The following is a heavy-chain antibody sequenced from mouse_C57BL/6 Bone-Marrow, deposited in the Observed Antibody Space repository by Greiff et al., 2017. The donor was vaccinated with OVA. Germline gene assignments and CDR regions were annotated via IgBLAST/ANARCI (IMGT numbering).Heavy chain of an antibody. CDR1: GYTFTDYN. V-gene: IGHV1-22*01. J-gene: IGHJ2*01. CDR3: ASWDDYDVPFDY. Sequence: VQLQQSGPELVKPGASVKMSCKASGYTFTDYNMHWVKQSHGKSLEWIGYINPNNGGTSYNQKFKGKATLTVNKSSSTAYMELRSLTSEDSAVYYCASWDDYDVPFDYWGQGTTLTVSS. CDR2: INPNNGGT. D-gene: IGHD2-4*01.